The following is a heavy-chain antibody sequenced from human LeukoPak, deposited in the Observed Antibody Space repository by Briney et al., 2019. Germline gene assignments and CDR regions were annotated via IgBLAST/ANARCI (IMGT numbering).Heavy chain of an antibody. V-gene: IGHV3-21*01. CDR3: ARVSGSYYYMDV. J-gene: IGHJ6*03. CDR1: GFTFSSYS. Sequence: GGPLRLSCAASGFTFSSYSMNWVRQAPGKGLEWVSSISSSSYIYYADSVKGRFTISRDNAKNSLYLQMNSLRAEDTAVYYCARVSGSYYYMDVWGKGTTVTVSS. CDR2: ISSSSYI. D-gene: IGHD1-26*01.